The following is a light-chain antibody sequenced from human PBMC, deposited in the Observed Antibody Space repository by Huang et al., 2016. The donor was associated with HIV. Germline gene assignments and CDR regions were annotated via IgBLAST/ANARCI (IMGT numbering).Light chain of an antibody. CDR1: QSLGSTY. V-gene: IGKV3-20*01. J-gene: IGKJ1*01. CDR2: GVS. Sequence: EIVLTQSPGTLSLSPGERATLSCRASQSLGSTYFAGYQQKPGQAPRLLIYGVSSRAAGIPDRFSCSGSGTDFTLTISRLEPEDFAVYFCQKYGSSRTFGQGTKVEL. CDR3: QKYGSSRT.